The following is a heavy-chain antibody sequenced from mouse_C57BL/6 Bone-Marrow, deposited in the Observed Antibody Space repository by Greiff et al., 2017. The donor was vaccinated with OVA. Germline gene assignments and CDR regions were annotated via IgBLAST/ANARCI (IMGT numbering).Heavy chain of an antibody. CDR2: INPNNGGT. D-gene: IGHD2-2*01. Sequence: EVKLMESGPELVKPGASVKIPCKASGYTFTDYNMDWVKQSHGKSLEWIGDINPNNGGTIYNQKFKGKATLTVDKSSSTAYMELRSLTSEDTAVYYCARGGYAKDYYAMDYWGQGTSVTVSS. CDR1: GYTFTDYN. V-gene: IGHV1-18*01. CDR3: ARGGYAKDYYAMDY. J-gene: IGHJ4*01.